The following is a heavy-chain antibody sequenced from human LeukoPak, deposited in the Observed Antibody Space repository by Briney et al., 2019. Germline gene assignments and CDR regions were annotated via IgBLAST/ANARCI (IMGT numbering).Heavy chain of an antibody. CDR1: GGSISSGSYY. V-gene: IGHV4-61*02. CDR2: IYTSGST. Sequence: SETLSLTCAVSGGSISSGSYYWSWIRQPAGKGLEWIGRIYTSGSTNYNPSLKSRVTISVDTSKNQFSLKLSSVTAADTAVYYCARDLSGYSSGWYTVDLFDIWGQGTMVTVSS. J-gene: IGHJ3*02. D-gene: IGHD6-19*01. CDR3: ARDLSGYSSGWYTVDLFDI.